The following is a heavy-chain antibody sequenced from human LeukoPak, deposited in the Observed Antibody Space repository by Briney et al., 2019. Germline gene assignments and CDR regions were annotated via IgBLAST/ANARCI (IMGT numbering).Heavy chain of an antibody. CDR2: ISVSGGST. Sequence: PGGSLRLSCAASGFSFSVYWMHWVRQTPGKGLEWVSSISVSGGSTFYADSVKGRFTISRDNSKNTLYLQLNGLRTEDTALYYCAKDRLLNCRGDCYIFDYWGQGTLVTVSS. D-gene: IGHD2-21*01. J-gene: IGHJ4*02. CDR3: AKDRLLNCRGDCYIFDY. CDR1: GFSFSVYW. V-gene: IGHV3-23*01.